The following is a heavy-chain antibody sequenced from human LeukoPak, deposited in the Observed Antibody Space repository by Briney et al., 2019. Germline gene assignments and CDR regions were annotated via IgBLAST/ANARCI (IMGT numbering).Heavy chain of an antibody. D-gene: IGHD3-10*01. CDR1: GGSISSSSYY. Sequence: SETLSLTCTVSGGSISSSSYYWGWIRQPPGKGLEWIGSIYHSGSTYYNPSLKSRVTISVDRSKNQFSLKLRFVTAADTAVYYCARGPLWFGDSYAFDIWGQGTMVTVSS. CDR2: IYHSGST. V-gene: IGHV4-39*07. J-gene: IGHJ3*02. CDR3: ARGPLWFGDSYAFDI.